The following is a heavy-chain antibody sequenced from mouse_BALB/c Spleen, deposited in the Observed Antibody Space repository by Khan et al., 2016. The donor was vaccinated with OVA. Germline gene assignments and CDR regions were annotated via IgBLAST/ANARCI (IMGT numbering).Heavy chain of an antibody. D-gene: IGHD2-12*01. J-gene: IGHJ3*01. CDR2: IGSDSSTT. Sequence: EVKLHESGGGLVQPGGSRKLSCTASGYTFTSFGMHWVRQPPAKGLEWVAYIGSDSSTTYYADTVKGRFTITRDNPTNTLLLQLTSLTSEDTAMYYCASSRYGDGFASWGQGTLVTVSA. CDR1: GYTFTSFG. CDR3: ASSRYGDGFAS. V-gene: IGHV5-17*02.